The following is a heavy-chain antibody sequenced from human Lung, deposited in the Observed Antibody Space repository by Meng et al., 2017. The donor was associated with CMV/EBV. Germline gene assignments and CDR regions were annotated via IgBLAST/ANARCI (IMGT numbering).Heavy chain of an antibody. J-gene: IGHJ4*02. CDR3: ARRHSATWYSFAY. Sequence: SGYTFTGYYIHWVRPAPGQGLEWMGWINPNSGGTNYAQKFQDKITMTRDTSISTAYMVLTRLRSDDTAVYYCARRHSATWYSFAYWGQGTLVTVSS. D-gene: IGHD6-13*01. CDR1: GYTFTGYY. V-gene: IGHV1-2*02. CDR2: INPNSGGT.